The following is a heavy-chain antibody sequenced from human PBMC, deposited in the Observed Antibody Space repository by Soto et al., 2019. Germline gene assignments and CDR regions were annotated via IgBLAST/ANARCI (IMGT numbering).Heavy chain of an antibody. J-gene: IGHJ4*02. CDR3: ARFFVSGFDY. Sequence: EVQLVESGGGLVQPGGSLRLSCVASGFTFSTDSMNLVRQAPGKGLEWVAHISTSGGTRYYADSVKGRFTISRDNAKTSLYLQMDSLRNEDTAVYYCARFFVSGFDYWGQGTLVTVSS. V-gene: IGHV3-48*02. D-gene: IGHD6-19*01. CDR1: GFTFSTDS. CDR2: ISTSGGTR.